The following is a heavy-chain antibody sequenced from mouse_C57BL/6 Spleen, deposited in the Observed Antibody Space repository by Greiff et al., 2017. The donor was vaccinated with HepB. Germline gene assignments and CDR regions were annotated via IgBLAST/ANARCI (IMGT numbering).Heavy chain of an antibody. CDR1: GYAFSSSW. V-gene: IGHV1-82*01. D-gene: IGHD3-3*01. CDR2: IYPGDGDT. J-gene: IGHJ2*01. Sequence: VQLQQSGPELVKPGASVKISCKASGYAFSSSWMNWVKQRPGKGLEWIGRIYPGDGDTNYNGKFKGKATLTADKSSSTAYMQLSSLTSEDSAVYFCARDGTGLGAFDYWGQGTTLTVSS. CDR3: ARDGTGLGAFDY.